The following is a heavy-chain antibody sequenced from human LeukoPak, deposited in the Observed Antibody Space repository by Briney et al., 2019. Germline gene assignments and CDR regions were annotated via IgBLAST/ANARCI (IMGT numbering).Heavy chain of an antibody. J-gene: IGHJ4*02. CDR2: IIPIFGTA. CDR3: ARGGITGTPHGY. D-gene: IGHD1-20*01. V-gene: IGHV1-69*01. CDR1: GGTFSSYA. Sequence: SVKVSCKASGGTFSSYAISWVRQAPGQGLERMGGIIPIFGTANYAQKFQGRVTITADESTSTAYMELSSLRSEDTAVYYCARGGITGTPHGYWGQGTLVTVSS.